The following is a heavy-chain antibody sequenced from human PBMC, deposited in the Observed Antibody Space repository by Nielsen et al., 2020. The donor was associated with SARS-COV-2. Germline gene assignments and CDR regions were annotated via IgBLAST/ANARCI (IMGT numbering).Heavy chain of an antibody. V-gene: IGHV4-30-2*01. CDR3: ARDLSPGGSSKDGWFDP. CDR1: GGSISSGGYS. Sequence: SETLSLTCAVSGGSISSGGYSWSWIRQPPGKGLEWIGYIYHSGSTYYNPSLKSRVTISVDRSKNQFSLKLSSVTAADTAVYYCARDLSPGGSSKDGWFDPWGQGTLVTVSS. CDR2: IYHSGST. J-gene: IGHJ5*02. D-gene: IGHD1-26*01.